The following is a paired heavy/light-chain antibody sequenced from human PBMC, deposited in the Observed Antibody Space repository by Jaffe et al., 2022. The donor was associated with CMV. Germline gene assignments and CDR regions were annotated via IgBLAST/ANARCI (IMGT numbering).Light chain of an antibody. CDR2: SNN. CDR3: AAWDDSLKGPV. CDR1: SSNIGSNT. J-gene: IGLJ2*01. V-gene: IGLV1-44*01. Sequence: QSVLTQPPSASGTPGQRVTISCSGSSSNIGSNTVNWYQQLPGMAPKLLIYSNNQRPSGVPDRFSGSKSGTSASLAISGLQSEDEADYYCAAWDDSLKGPVFGGGTKLTVL.
Heavy chain of an antibody. V-gene: IGHV3-23*04. D-gene: IGHD6-19*01. CDR2: ISGSGGST. CDR3: ATHSGDSSAYGLNAFDM. J-gene: IGHJ3*02. CDR1: GFTFSSYA. Sequence: EGQLVESGGGLVQPGGSLRLSCAASGFTFSSYAMSWVRQAPGKGLEWVSAISGSGGSTYYADSVKGRFTISRDNSKNTLSLQMNSLRVEDTAVYYCATHSGDSSAYGLNAFDMWGQGTMVTVSS.